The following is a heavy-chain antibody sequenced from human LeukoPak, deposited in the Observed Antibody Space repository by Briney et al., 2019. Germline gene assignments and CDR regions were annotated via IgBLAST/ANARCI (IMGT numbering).Heavy chain of an antibody. Sequence: KTSETLSLTCTVSGGSISSYYWSWIRQPPGRGLEWIGYIYKSGSTNYNPSLKSRVTISLDMSKNLFSLRLRSVTAADTAVHYCARTAAAFDFDFWGQGTLVTVSS. V-gene: IGHV4-59*01. CDR2: IYKSGST. CDR1: GGSISSYY. D-gene: IGHD6-25*01. J-gene: IGHJ4*02. CDR3: ARTAAAFDFDF.